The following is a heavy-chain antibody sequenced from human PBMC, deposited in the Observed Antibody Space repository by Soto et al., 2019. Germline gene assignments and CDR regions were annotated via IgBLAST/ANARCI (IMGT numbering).Heavy chain of an antibody. CDR3: ARGDGDYYDGNGYLGRH. V-gene: IGHV3-74*01. CDR1: GFTFSSYW. CDR2: IKSDGSGT. J-gene: IGHJ4*02. D-gene: IGHD3-22*01. Sequence: EVQLVESGGGLVQPGGSLRLSCAASGFTFSSYWMHWVRQAPGKGLVWVSRIKSDGSGTYYADSVKGRLTISRDNAXKXXYLLMTSLRAEDKAVYYCARGDGDYYDGNGYLGRHWGQGTLVTVSS.